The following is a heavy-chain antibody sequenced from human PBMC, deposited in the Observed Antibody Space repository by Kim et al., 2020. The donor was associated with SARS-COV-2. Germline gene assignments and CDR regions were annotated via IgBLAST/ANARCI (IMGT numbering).Heavy chain of an antibody. CDR1: GGSVSSGSYY. CDR2: IYYSGST. CDR3: ARGGVRYYYYGMDV. V-gene: IGHV4-61*01. D-gene: IGHD3-10*01. J-gene: IGHJ6*02. Sequence: SETLSLTCTVSGGSVSSGSYYWSWIRQPPGKGLEWIGYIYYSGSTNYNPSLKSRVTISVDTSKNQFSLKLSSVTAADTAVYYCARGGVRYYYYGMDVWGQGTTVTVSS.